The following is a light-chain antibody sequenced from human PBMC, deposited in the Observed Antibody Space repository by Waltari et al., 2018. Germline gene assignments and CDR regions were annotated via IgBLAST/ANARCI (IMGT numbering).Light chain of an antibody. Sequence: QLVLTQSPSASASLGASVKLTCTLSSGHSSNIIAWHQQQPEKGPRYLMKVNSDGSHSKGDEIPDRVSGSSSGAERYLTISSRQSEDEADYYCQTGGHGTGVFGGGTKLTVL. V-gene: IGLV4-69*01. J-gene: IGLJ3*02. CDR3: QTGGHGTGV. CDR2: VNSDGSH. CDR1: SGHSSNI.